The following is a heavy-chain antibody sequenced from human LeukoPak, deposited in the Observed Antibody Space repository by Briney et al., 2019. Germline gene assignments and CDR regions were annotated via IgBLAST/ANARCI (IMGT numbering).Heavy chain of an antibody. CDR1: GFTFSSYG. CDR3: ARDYGSGGLLPDY. J-gene: IGHJ4*02. V-gene: IGHV3-33*01. Sequence: PGGSLRLSCAASGFTFSSYGMHWVRQAPGRGLEWVAVIWYDGSNKYYADSVKGRFTISRDNSKNTLYLQMNSLRAEDTAVYYCARDYGSGGLLPDYWGQGTLVTVSS. CDR2: IWYDGSNK. D-gene: IGHD3-10*01.